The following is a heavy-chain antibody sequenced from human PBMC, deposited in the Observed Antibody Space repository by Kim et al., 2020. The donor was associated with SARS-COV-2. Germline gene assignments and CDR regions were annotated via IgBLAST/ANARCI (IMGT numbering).Heavy chain of an antibody. CDR3: VRSRIAAAGIIDY. J-gene: IGHJ4*02. D-gene: IGHD6-13*01. Sequence: YAQGFTGRFVFSLDPSVSTAYLQISSLKAEDTAVYYCVRSRIAAAGIIDYWGQGTLVTVSS. V-gene: IGHV7-4-1*02.